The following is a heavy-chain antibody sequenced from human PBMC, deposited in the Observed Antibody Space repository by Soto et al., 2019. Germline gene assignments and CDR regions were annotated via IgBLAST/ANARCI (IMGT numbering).Heavy chain of an antibody. V-gene: IGHV1-18*01. D-gene: IGHD3-3*01. Sequence: GASVKVSCKASGYTFATYGFIWVRQAPGQGLEWMGWISGYNGNTNYAQKLQGRVTMTTDTSTSTAYMELRSLRSDDTAVYYCARGRIPFWSGYYKGGDYFDYWGQGTLVTVSS. CDR1: GYTFATYG. J-gene: IGHJ4*02. CDR3: ARGRIPFWSGYYKGGDYFDY. CDR2: ISGYNGNT.